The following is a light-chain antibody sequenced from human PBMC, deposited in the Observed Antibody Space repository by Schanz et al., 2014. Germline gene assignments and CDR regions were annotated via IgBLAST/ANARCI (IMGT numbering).Light chain of an antibody. CDR2: GAS. CDR1: QSVSSID. V-gene: IGKV3-20*01. CDR3: QHYSLSPL. Sequence: EIVLTQSPGSLSLSPGDRATLSCRASQSVSSIDLAWYQQKPGQAPNVLIYGASRRATGIPDRFSGSGSGTEFTLTISRLEPEDFAVYYCQHYSLSPLFGQGTKVDI. J-gene: IGKJ1*01.